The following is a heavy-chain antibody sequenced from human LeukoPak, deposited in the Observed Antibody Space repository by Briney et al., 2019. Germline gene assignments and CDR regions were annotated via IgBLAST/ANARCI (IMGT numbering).Heavy chain of an antibody. CDR3: ARGHLYCSSTSCSDAFDI. Sequence: GGSLRLSCAASGFTFSSYGMHWVRQAPGKGLEWVAVISYDGSNKYYADSVKGRFTISRDNSKNTLYLQMNSLRSDDTAVYYCARGHLYCSSTSCSDAFDIWGQGTMVTVSS. V-gene: IGHV3-30*03. CDR1: GFTFSSYG. J-gene: IGHJ3*02. CDR2: ISYDGSNK. D-gene: IGHD2-2*01.